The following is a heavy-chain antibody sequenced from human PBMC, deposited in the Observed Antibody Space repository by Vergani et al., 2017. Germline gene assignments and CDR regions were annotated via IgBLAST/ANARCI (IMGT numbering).Heavy chain of an antibody. Sequence: EVQLVESGGDLVQPGGSLRLSCAASGFTFNHYAMNWVRPAPGKGLEWVSGISGRGGSTYYAGPVKGRFTITRDSSKNTLYLQMNSPSDGDTAVYYCAKAYPRNSGYDYLFYYHAMDVWGQGTTVTVSS. CDR2: ISGRGGST. CDR1: GFTFNHYA. V-gene: IGHV3-23*04. CDR3: AKAYPRNSGYDYLFYYHAMDV. J-gene: IGHJ6*02. D-gene: IGHD5-12*01.